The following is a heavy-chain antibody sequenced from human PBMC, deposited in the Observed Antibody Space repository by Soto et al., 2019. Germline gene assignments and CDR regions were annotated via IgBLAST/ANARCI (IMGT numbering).Heavy chain of an antibody. CDR1: GYTFTTHG. V-gene: IGHV1-18*01. D-gene: IGHD3-10*01. Sequence: ASVKVSCKASGYTFTTHGINWLRQARGQGIEWMGWFNPKNGNTNYAQTFEGRLILTTDTSTSTAFMELRNLRSDDTAFYYCARVNFGEPLDSWCQGTLVTVSS. CDR2: FNPKNGNT. J-gene: IGHJ4*02. CDR3: ARVNFGEPLDS.